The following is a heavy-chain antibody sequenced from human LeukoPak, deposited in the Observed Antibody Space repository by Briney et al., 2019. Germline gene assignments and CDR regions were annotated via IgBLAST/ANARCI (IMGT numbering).Heavy chain of an antibody. CDR2: ISYRGST. Sequence: SETLSLTCTVSGGSISSYYWSWIRQPPGKGLEWIGYISYRGSTNYNPSLKSRVTISVDTSKNQFSLKLSSVTAADTAVYYCARLTNYGDMYYYGMDVWGQGTTVTVSS. CDR3: ARLTNYGDMYYYGMDV. D-gene: IGHD4-17*01. V-gene: IGHV4-59*08. J-gene: IGHJ6*02. CDR1: GGSISSYY.